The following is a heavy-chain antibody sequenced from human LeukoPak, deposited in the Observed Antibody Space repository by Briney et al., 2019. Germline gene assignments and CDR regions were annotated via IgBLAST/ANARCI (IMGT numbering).Heavy chain of an antibody. CDR2: ISDSSSTI. CDR1: GFTFSIYS. CDR3: ARGYLYSMTTLDY. V-gene: IGHV3-48*01. J-gene: IGHJ4*02. Sequence: GGSLRLSCAASGFTFSIYSMNWVRQAPGKGLEWVSYISDSSSTIYYADSVKGRFTISRDNAKNSLYLQMNSLRAEDTAVYYCARGYLYSMTTLDYWGQGTLVTVSS. D-gene: IGHD4-11*01.